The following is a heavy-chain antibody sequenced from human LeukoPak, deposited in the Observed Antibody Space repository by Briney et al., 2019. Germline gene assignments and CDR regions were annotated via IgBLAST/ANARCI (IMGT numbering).Heavy chain of an antibody. Sequence: PGGSLRLSCAASGFTFTNAWMSWVRQAPGKGLEWVGLIKSKTDGGTTDYAAPVKGRFTISRDDSKNTLYLQMNSLKTEDTAMYYCTTVTTITVIVVIPNGPYYFDYWGQGTLVTVSS. CDR2: IKSKTDGGTT. V-gene: IGHV3-15*01. J-gene: IGHJ4*02. CDR3: TTVTTITVIVVIPNGPYYFDY. CDR1: GFTFTNAW. D-gene: IGHD3-22*01.